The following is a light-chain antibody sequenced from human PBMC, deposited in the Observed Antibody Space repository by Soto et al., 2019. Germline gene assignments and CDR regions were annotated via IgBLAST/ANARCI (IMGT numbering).Light chain of an antibody. Sequence: QSALTQPASVSGSPGQSITISCTGTSSDVGGYNYVSWYQQHPGKAPKLMIYDVSNRPSGVSNRFSGSKFGNTASLTISGLQAEDEADYYCSSYTSSSTPYVVFGGGTQLTVL. V-gene: IGLV2-14*01. J-gene: IGLJ2*01. CDR3: SSYTSSSTPYVV. CDR2: DVS. CDR1: SSDVGGYNY.